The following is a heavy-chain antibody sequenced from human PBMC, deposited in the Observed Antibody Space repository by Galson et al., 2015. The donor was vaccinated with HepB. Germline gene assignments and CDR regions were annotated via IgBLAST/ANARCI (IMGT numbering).Heavy chain of an antibody. D-gene: IGHD5-18*01. CDR2: ISSSSSYI. Sequence: SLRLSCAASGFTFSSYSMNWVRQAPGKGLEWVSSISSSSSYIYYADSVKGRFTISRDNAKNSLYLQMNSLRAEDTAVYYCAREGVDTAMVTWGGFDYWGQGTLVTVSS. J-gene: IGHJ4*02. V-gene: IGHV3-21*01. CDR1: GFTFSSYS. CDR3: AREGVDTAMVTWGGFDY.